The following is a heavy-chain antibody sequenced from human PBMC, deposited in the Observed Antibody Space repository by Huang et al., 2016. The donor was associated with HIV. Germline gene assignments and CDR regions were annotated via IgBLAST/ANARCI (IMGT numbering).Heavy chain of an antibody. J-gene: IGHJ4*02. CDR3: ARDSQQWLVEDY. D-gene: IGHD6-19*01. V-gene: IGHV3-74*01. CDR1: GFTFSSSW. Sequence: EVQLVESGGGLVQPGGSLRLSCAASGFTFSSSWVHWVRQAPGKGLVWVSRINSDGSSTSYADSVKGRFTISRDNAKNTLYLQMNSLRAEDTAVYYCARDSQQWLVEDYWGQGTLVTVSS. CDR2: INSDGSST.